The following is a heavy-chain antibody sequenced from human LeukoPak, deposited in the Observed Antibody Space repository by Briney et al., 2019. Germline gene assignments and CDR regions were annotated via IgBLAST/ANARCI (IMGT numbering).Heavy chain of an antibody. V-gene: IGHV3-21*01. Sequence: GGSLRLSCAASGFTFSSYSMNWVRQAPGKGLEWVSSISSSSSYIYYADSVKGRFTISRGNAKNSLYLQMNSLRAEDTAVYYCARARDILTGYYTFDYWGQGTLVTVSS. J-gene: IGHJ4*02. CDR3: ARARDILTGYYTFDY. CDR2: ISSSSSYI. CDR1: GFTFSSYS. D-gene: IGHD3-9*01.